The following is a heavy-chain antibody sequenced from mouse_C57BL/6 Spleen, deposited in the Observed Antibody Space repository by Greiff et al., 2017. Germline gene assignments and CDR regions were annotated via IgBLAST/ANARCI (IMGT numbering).Heavy chain of an antibody. Sequence: EVKLVESGGDLVKPGGSLKLSCAASGFTFSSYGMSWVRQTPDKRLEWVATISSGGSYTYYPDSVKGRFTISRDNAKNTLYLQMSSLKSEDTAMYYCARTLYDGYYFYFDYWGQGTTLTVSS. CDR3: ARTLYDGYYFYFDY. D-gene: IGHD2-3*01. CDR1: GFTFSSYG. J-gene: IGHJ2*01. V-gene: IGHV5-6*02. CDR2: ISSGGSYT.